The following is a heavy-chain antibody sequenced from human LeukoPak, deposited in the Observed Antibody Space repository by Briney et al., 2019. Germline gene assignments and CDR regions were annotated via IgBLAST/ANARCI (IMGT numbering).Heavy chain of an antibody. CDR3: AKDPGDCSSTSCYVGY. CDR1: GLTFNRYG. CDR2: ISHDGKVQ. J-gene: IGHJ4*02. Sequence: GGSLRLSCAASGLTFNRYGMHWVRQAPGKGLEWVAVISHDGKVQYYVDSVKGRFTISRDNSKNTLYLQMNSLRAEDTAVYYCAKDPGDCSSTSCYVGYWGQGTLVTVSS. D-gene: IGHD2-2*01. V-gene: IGHV3-30*18.